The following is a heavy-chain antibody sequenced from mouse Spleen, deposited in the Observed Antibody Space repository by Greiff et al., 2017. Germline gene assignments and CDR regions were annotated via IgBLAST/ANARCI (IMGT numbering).Heavy chain of an antibody. V-gene: IGHV5-12*01. CDR3: ARQDDYEDYAMDY. D-gene: IGHD2-4*01. Sequence: EVQGVESGGGLVQPGGSLKLSCAASGFTFSDYYMYWVRQTPEKRLEWVAYISNGGGSTYYPDTVKGRFTISRDNAKNTLYLQMSRLKSEDTAMYYCARQDDYEDYAMDYWGQGTSVTVSS. CDR1: GFTFSDYY. J-gene: IGHJ4*01. CDR2: ISNGGGST.